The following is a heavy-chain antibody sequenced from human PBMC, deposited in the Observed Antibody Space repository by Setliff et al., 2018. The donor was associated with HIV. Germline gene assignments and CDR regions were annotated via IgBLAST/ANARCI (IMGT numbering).Heavy chain of an antibody. CDR1: GYTFRNFA. J-gene: IGHJ3*02. CDR3: ARIRAAALLNAFDI. CDR2: ISGYNDNT. Sequence: GASVMVSCKASGYTFRNFAISWVRQAPGQGLEWMGWISGYNDNTNYAQKFQGRVAMTTDTTSSTSYMELRSLTSADTAMYYCARIRAAALLNAFDIWGQGTMVTVSS. D-gene: IGHD6-13*01. V-gene: IGHV1-18*01.